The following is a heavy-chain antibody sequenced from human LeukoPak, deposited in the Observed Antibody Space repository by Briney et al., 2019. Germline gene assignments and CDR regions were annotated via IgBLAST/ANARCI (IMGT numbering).Heavy chain of an antibody. CDR2: IIPIFGTA. CDR3: ARARVYNWNDEGWFDP. CDR1: GGTFSSYA. V-gene: IGHV1-69*01. Sequence: ASVTVSCKASGGTFSSYAISWVRPAPGQGLEWMGGIIPIFGTANYAQKFQGRVTITADESTSTAYMELSSLRSEDTAVYYCARARVYNWNDEGWFDPWGQGTLVTVSS. D-gene: IGHD1-1*01. J-gene: IGHJ5*02.